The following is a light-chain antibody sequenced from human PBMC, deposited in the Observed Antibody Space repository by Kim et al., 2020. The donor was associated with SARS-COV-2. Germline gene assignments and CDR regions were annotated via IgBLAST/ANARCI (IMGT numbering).Light chain of an antibody. CDR2: EVS. Sequence: QSALTQPASVSGSPGQSITISCTGTSSDVGSYNLVSWYQQHPGKAPKLMIYEVSKRPSGVSNRFSGSKSGNTASLTISGLQAEDEADYYCCSYAGSSTSV. CDR3: CSYAGSSTSV. J-gene: IGLJ7*01. CDR1: SSDVGSYNL. V-gene: IGLV2-23*02.